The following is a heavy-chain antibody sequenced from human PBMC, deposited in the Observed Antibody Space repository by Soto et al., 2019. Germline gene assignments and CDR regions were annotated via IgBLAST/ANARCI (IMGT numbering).Heavy chain of an antibody. CDR1: GVTFSSYS. Sequence: GGSLRLSCAASGVTFSSYSMNWVRQAPGKGLEWVSYISSSSSTIYYADSVKGRFTISRDNAKNSLYLQMNSLRDEDTAVYYCAIEYLWIELWDYGMDVWGQGTTVTVSS. CDR2: ISSSSSTI. CDR3: AIEYLWIELWDYGMDV. D-gene: IGHD5-18*01. J-gene: IGHJ6*02. V-gene: IGHV3-48*02.